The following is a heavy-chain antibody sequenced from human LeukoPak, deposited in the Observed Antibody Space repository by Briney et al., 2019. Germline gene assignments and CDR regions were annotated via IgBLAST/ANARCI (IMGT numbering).Heavy chain of an antibody. CDR2: IYTSGST. CDR3: ARDSGPSYCSSTSCQSNYYYYYMDV. D-gene: IGHD2-2*01. V-gene: IGHV4-4*07. CDR1: GGSISSYY. J-gene: IGHJ6*03. Sequence: SETLSLTCTVSGGSISSYYWSWIRQPAGKGLEGIGRIYTSGSTNYNPSLKSRVTMSVDASKHQFSLKLSSVTAADTAVYYCARDSGPSYCSSTSCQSNYYYYYMDVWGKGTTVTVSS.